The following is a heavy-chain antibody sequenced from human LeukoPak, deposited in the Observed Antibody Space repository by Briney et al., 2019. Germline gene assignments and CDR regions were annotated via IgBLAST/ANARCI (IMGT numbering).Heavy chain of an antibody. V-gene: IGHV3-23*01. D-gene: IGHD3-3*01. Sequence: GGSLRLSCAASGFTFSSYAVSWVRQAPGKGLEWVSAISGSGGSTYYADSVKGRFTISRDNSKNTLYLQMNSLRAEDTAVYYCAKWEDYDFWSGYRYWGQGTLVTVSS. CDR2: ISGSGGST. CDR1: GFTFSSYA. CDR3: AKWEDYDFWSGYRY. J-gene: IGHJ4*02.